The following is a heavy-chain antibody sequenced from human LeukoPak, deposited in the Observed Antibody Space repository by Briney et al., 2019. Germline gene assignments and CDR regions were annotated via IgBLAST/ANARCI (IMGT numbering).Heavy chain of an antibody. V-gene: IGHV3-30*02. CDR2: IRYDASNK. CDR1: GFTFSSYG. CDR3: ARGYIVVVPAASRYLRAGANDAFDI. Sequence: GGSLRLSCAASGFTFSSYGMHWVRQAPGKGLDWVAFIRYDASNKYYADSVKGRFTISRDNSKNTLYLQMNSLRAEDTAVYYCARGYIVVVPAASRYLRAGANDAFDIWGQGTMVTVSS. D-gene: IGHD2-2*01. J-gene: IGHJ3*02.